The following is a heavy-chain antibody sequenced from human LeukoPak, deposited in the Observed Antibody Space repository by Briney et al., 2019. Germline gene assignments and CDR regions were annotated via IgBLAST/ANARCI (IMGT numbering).Heavy chain of an antibody. D-gene: IGHD3-22*01. Sequence: GGSLRLSCAASGFTFSSYAMHWVRQAPGKGLEWVAVISYDGSNKNYADSVKGRFTISRDNSKNTLYLQMNSLRAEDTALYYCARARNDYDSNGFSLLDYWGQGTLVTVSS. CDR3: ARARNDYDSNGFSLLDY. J-gene: IGHJ4*02. CDR1: GFTFSSYA. V-gene: IGHV3-30-3*01. CDR2: ISYDGSNK.